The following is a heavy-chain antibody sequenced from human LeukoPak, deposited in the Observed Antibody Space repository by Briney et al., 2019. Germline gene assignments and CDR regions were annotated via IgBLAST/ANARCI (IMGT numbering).Heavy chain of an antibody. CDR1: GLTFSSYA. CDR3: AKSSGYSYGYFAY. D-gene: IGHD5-18*01. J-gene: IGHJ4*02. V-gene: IGHV3-23*01. CDR2: ISGSGAGT. Sequence: GGSLRLSCAASGLTFSSYAMSWVRQAPGKGLEWVSAISGSGAGTYYADSVKGRFTIPRDNSKNTLYLQMNSLRAEDTAVYYCAKSSGYSYGYFAYWGQGTLVTVSS.